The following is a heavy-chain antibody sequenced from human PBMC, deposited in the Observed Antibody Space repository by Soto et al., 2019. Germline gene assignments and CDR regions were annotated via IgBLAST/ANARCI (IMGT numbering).Heavy chain of an antibody. CDR3: ARAPMKTAPYYFDY. D-gene: IGHD3-22*01. CDR2: ISSSSSYI. CDR1: GFTFSSYS. V-gene: IGHV3-21*01. J-gene: IGHJ4*02. Sequence: SLRLSCAASGFTFSSYSMNWVRQAPGKGLEWVSSISSSSSYIYYADSVKGRFTISRDNAKNSLYLQMNSLRAEDTAVYYCARAPMKTAPYYFDYWGQGTLVTVSS.